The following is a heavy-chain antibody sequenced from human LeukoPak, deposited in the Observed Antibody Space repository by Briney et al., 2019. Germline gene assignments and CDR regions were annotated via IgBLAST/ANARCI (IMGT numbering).Heavy chain of an antibody. D-gene: IGHD3-9*01. J-gene: IGHJ6*03. CDR2: INWNGGST. V-gene: IGHV3-20*04. CDR3: AKGPFDSSYYYMDV. Sequence: PGGSLRLSCAASGFTFDDYGMNWVRQAPGKGLEWVSGINWNGGSTGYADSVKGRFSISRDNSKNSLYLQMNSLRTEDTALYYCAKGPFDSSYYYMDVWGKGTTVTISS. CDR1: GFTFDDYG.